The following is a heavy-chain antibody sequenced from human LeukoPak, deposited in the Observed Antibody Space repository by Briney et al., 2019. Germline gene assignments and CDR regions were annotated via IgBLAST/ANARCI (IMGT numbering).Heavy chain of an antibody. Sequence: PGGSLRLSCAASGFTFSRYGMHWVRQAPGKGLEWVAVISYDGSNKYYADSVKGRFTISRDNSKNTLYLQMNSLRAEDAAVYYCAKAPVTSCRGAFCYPFDYWGQGTLVTVSS. CDR2: ISYDGSNK. D-gene: IGHD2-15*01. CDR1: GFTFSRYG. CDR3: AKAPVTSCRGAFCYPFDY. J-gene: IGHJ4*02. V-gene: IGHV3-30*18.